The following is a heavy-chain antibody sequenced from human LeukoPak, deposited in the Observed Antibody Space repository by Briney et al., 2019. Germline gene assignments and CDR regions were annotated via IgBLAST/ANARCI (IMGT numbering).Heavy chain of an antibody. V-gene: IGHV3-73*01. CDR2: IRSKANSYAT. D-gene: IGHD1-20*01. CDR3: TRLGITGTTSVQH. Sequence: GGSLRLSCAASGFTFSGSAMHWVRQASGKGLEWVGRIRSKANSYATAYAASVKGRFTISRDDSKNTAYLQMNSLKTEDTAVYYCTRLGITGTTSVQHWGQGTLVTVSS. CDR1: GFTFSGSA. J-gene: IGHJ1*01.